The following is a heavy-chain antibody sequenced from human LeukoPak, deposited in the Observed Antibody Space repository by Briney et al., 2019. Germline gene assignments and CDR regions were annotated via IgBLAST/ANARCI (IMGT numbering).Heavy chain of an antibody. Sequence: SDTLSLTCTVSGGSVRSGSYYWSWIRQPPGKGLEWIGYIYNSGSTNYNPSLKCRVTISIDTSKNQFSLKLSFVTAADTAVYYCARDNTPPGSEMATILGAFDIWGQGTMVTVSS. J-gene: IGHJ3*02. CDR1: GGSVRSGSYY. V-gene: IGHV4-61*01. CDR3: ARDNTPPGSEMATILGAFDI. D-gene: IGHD5-24*01. CDR2: IYNSGST.